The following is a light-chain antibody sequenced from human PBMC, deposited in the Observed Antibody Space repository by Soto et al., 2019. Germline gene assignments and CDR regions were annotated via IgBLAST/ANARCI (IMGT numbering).Light chain of an antibody. V-gene: IGKV3-20*01. CDR1: QSITSNY. Sequence: EIVLTQSPGTLSLSPGERATLSCRASQSITSNYLAWYQQKPGQAPRLLIYLASNRAAGIPDRFSGSGSGADFTLTINRLEPEDFAVXXCQQYGSSPWTFGQGTKVDIK. CDR3: QQYGSSPWT. CDR2: LAS. J-gene: IGKJ1*01.